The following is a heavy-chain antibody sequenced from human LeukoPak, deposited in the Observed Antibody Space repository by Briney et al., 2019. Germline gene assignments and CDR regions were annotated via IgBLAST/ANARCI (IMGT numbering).Heavy chain of an antibody. Sequence: SVTLSLTCTVSGASISSSSYYWGWIRQPPGKGLEWIGSIYYSGNTYYNPSLKSRVTISVDTSKNQFSLKLSSVTAADTAVYYCARGGIAARSWFDPWGQGTLVTVSS. CDR2: IYYSGNT. V-gene: IGHV4-39*01. J-gene: IGHJ5*02. CDR3: ARGGIAARSWFDP. CDR1: GASISSSSYY. D-gene: IGHD6-6*01.